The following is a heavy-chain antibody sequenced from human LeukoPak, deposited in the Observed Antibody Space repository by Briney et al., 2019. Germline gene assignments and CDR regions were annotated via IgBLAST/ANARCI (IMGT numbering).Heavy chain of an antibody. CDR2: IWYEGSNK. V-gene: IGHV3-33*08. J-gene: IGHJ6*02. CDR3: ARDRVQIGGWNYYGSGSPSGYGMDV. Sequence: GGSLRLSCAASGFTFSSYAMSWVRQAPGKGLEWVAVIWYEGSNKYYADSVKGRFTISRDNSKNTLYLQMNSLRAEDTAVYYCARDRVQIGGWNYYGSGSPSGYGMDVWGQGTTVTVSS. D-gene: IGHD3-10*01. CDR1: GFTFSSYA.